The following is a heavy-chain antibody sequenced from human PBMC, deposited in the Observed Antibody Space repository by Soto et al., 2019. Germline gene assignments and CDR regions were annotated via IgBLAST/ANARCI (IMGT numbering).Heavy chain of an antibody. Sequence: SETLSLTCTVSRGSISSGTNYWAWIRQPPGKGLEWTANIYYSGSTFYNPSLKSRVTISLDTSKNQFSLKLRSVTAADTAVYYCARHEAGWYFDSCGQGTLVTVSS. V-gene: IGHV4-39*01. CDR1: RGSISSGTNY. D-gene: IGHD6-25*01. J-gene: IGHJ4*02. CDR2: IYYSGST. CDR3: ARHEAGWYFDS.